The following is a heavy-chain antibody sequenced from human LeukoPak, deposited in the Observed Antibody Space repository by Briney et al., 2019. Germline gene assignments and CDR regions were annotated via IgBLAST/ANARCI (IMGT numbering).Heavy chain of an antibody. CDR1: GFTFSSYS. J-gene: IGHJ4*02. CDR2: ISSSSSTI. CDR3: ARVVRVVAGYFDY. Sequence: PGGSLRLSCAASGFTFSSYSMNWVRQAPGKGLEWVSYISSSSSTIYYADSVKGRFTISRDNAKNSLYLQMNRLRDEDTAVYYCARVVRVVAGYFDYWGQGTLVTVSS. D-gene: IGHD3-22*01. V-gene: IGHV3-48*02.